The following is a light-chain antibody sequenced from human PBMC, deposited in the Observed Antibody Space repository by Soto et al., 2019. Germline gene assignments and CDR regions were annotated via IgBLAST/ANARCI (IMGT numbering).Light chain of an antibody. V-gene: IGLV2-23*03. CDR3: CSYAGSSTFFYV. CDR2: EGS. Sequence: QSALTHPASVSGSPGQSITISCTGTSSDVGSYNLVSWYQQHPGKAPKLMIYEGSKRPSGVSNRSSGSKSGNTASLTISGLQAEEEADYYCCSYAGSSTFFYVLGTGTKVTVL. CDR1: SSDVGSYNL. J-gene: IGLJ1*01.